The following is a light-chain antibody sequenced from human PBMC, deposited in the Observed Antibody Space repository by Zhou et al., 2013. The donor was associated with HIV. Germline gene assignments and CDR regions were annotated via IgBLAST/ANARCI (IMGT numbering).Light chain of an antibody. Sequence: EIALTQSPDTLSLSPGDRVTVACRASQAVSSNLAWYQQKPGQSPRLLIYGAVTRAPGVPDRFSGGGSETDFSLTISSLQTEDFAVYYCQLYNNWPPTWTFGQGTKVE. CDR2: GAV. J-gene: IGKJ1*01. CDR3: QLYNNWPPTWT. V-gene: IGKV3-15*01. CDR1: QAVSSN.